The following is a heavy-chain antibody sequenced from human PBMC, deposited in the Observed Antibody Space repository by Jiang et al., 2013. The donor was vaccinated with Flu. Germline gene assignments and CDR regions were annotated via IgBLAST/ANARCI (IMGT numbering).Heavy chain of an antibody. J-gene: IGHJ1*01. CDR3: AKDPDSSGYYYGEYFQH. CDR2: ISGSGGST. Sequence: ESGGGLVQPGGSLRLSCAASGFTFSSYAMSWVRQAPGKGLEWVSAISGSGGSTYYADSVKGRFTISRDNSKNTLYLQMNSLRAEDTAVYYCAKDPDSSGYYYGEYFQHWGQGTLVTVSS. D-gene: IGHD3-22*01. CDR1: GFTFSSYA. V-gene: IGHV3-23*01.